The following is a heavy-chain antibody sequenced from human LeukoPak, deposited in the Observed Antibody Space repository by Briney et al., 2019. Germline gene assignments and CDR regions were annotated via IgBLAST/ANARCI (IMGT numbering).Heavy chain of an antibody. V-gene: IGHV4-59*01. CDR3: ARGGTAGLAD. D-gene: IGHD1-14*01. Sequence: SETLSLTCTVSGGSLGSFYWTWIRQPPGKGMEWIAYIYSTGNTNSNPSLKSRVAISVDTSKNQFSLNLSSVTAADTAVYYCARGGTAGLADWGLGTLVTVSS. J-gene: IGHJ4*02. CDR2: IYSTGNT. CDR1: GGSLGSFY.